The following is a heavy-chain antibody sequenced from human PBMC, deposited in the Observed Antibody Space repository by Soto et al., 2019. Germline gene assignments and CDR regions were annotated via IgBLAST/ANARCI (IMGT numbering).Heavy chain of an antibody. CDR3: ARVYPDPGLYYFDY. J-gene: IGHJ4*02. CDR2: INPSGGST. Sequence: QVQLVQSGAEVKKPGASVKVSCKASGYTFTSYYMHWVRQAPGQGLEWMGIINPSGGSTSYAQKFQGRVTXXRXTXXSTVYMELSSLRSEDTAVYYCARVYPDPGLYYFDYWGQGTLVTVSS. CDR1: GYTFTSYY. V-gene: IGHV1-46*01. D-gene: IGHD2-8*02.